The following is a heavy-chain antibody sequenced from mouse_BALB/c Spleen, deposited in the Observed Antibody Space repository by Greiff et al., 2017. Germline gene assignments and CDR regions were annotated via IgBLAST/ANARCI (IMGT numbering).Heavy chain of an antibody. D-gene: IGHD1-1*01. CDR2: IWGDGST. Sequence: VMLVESGPGLVAPSQSLSITCTVSGFSLTGYGVNWVRQPPGKGLEWLGMIWGDGSTDYNSALKSRLSISKDNSKSQVFLKMNSLQTDDTARYYCARDPLYYGSSNYAMDYWGQGTSVTVSS. V-gene: IGHV2-6-7*01. J-gene: IGHJ4*01. CDR3: ARDPLYYGSSNYAMDY. CDR1: GFSLTGYG.